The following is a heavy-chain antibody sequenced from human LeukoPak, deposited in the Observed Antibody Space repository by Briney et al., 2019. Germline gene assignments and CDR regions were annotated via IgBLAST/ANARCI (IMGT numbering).Heavy chain of an antibody. CDR3: AREYSSSWYGTWWFDP. CDR1: GFTFHSYW. D-gene: IGHD6-13*01. CDR2: IDNDGGST. Sequence: GGSLRLSCAASGFTFHSYWMHWVRQAPGKGLVWVSRIDNDGGSTTYADSVKGRFTISRDNAKKSLYLQMNSLRAEDTAVYYCAREYSSSWYGTWWFDPWGQGTLVTVPS. J-gene: IGHJ5*02. V-gene: IGHV3-74*01.